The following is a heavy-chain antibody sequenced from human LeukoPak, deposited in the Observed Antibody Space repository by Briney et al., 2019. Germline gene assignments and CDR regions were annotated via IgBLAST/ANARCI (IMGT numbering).Heavy chain of an antibody. V-gene: IGHV4-38-2*02. CDR1: GYSISSGFY. Sequence: PSETLSLTCTVSGYSISSGFYWGWIRQPPGKGLEWIGSIYSSGSTYYNPSLKSRVTISVDTSKNQVSLKLNFVTAADTAVYYCARDRGGYTYSHDYWGQGTLVTVSS. CDR2: IYSSGST. J-gene: IGHJ4*02. CDR3: ARDRGGYTYSHDY. D-gene: IGHD5-18*01.